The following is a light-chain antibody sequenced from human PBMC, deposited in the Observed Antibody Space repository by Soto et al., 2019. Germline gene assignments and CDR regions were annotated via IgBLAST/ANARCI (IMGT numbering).Light chain of an antibody. Sequence: QSALTQPASVSGSPGQSITISCTGTSSDVGFYNYVSWYQQHPGKAPNLMIYEVSHRPSGVSNRFSGSKSGNTASLTISGLQAEDEANYYCSSYTSSSTLVFGGGTKLTVL. V-gene: IGLV2-14*01. J-gene: IGLJ2*01. CDR3: SSYTSSSTLV. CDR2: EVS. CDR1: SSDVGFYNY.